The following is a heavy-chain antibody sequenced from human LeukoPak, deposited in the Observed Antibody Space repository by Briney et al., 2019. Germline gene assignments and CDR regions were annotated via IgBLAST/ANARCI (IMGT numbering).Heavy chain of an antibody. D-gene: IGHD2-15*01. CDR1: GFTVSSNY. Sequence: GGSLRLSCAASGFTVSSNYMSWVRQAPGKGLEWVSVIYSGGSTYYADSVKGRFTISRDNSKNTLYLQMNSLRAEDTAVYYCANDYCSGGSCYLMDGGVFDYWGQGTLVTVSS. CDR2: IYSGGST. CDR3: ANDYCSGGSCYLMDGGVFDY. V-gene: IGHV3-66*01. J-gene: IGHJ4*02.